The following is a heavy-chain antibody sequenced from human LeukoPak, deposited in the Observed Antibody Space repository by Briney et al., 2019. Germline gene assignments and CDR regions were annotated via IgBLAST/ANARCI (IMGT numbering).Heavy chain of an antibody. J-gene: IGHJ5*02. D-gene: IGHD6-13*01. Sequence: SETLSLTCTVSGYSVSSGYYWGWIRQPPGKGLEWIASMYHSGDTYYNPSLRSRVTISVDTSKNQLSLKLSSVTAADTAVYYCARSKAHLSTSWYGNWFDPWGQGTLVTVSS. V-gene: IGHV4-38-2*02. CDR2: MYHSGDT. CDR3: ARSKAHLSTSWYGNWFDP. CDR1: GYSVSSGYY.